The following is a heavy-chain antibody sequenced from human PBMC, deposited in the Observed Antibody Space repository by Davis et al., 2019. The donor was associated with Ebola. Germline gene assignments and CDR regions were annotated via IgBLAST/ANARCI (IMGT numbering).Heavy chain of an antibody. CDR3: TTDPDTYSSSWGTDNFDY. CDR2: IKSKTDGGTT. J-gene: IGHJ4*02. Sequence: PGGSLRLSCAASGFTFSSYAMSWVRQAPGKGLEWVGRIKSKTDGGTTDYAAPVKGRFTISRDDSKNTLYLQMNSLKTEDTAVYYCTTDPDTYSSSWGTDNFDYWGQGTLVTVSS. D-gene: IGHD6-13*01. V-gene: IGHV3-15*01. CDR1: GFTFSSYA.